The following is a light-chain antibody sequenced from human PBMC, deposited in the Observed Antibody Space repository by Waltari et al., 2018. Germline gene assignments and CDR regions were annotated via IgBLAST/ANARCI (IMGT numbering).Light chain of an antibody. CDR3: QQYNTYYT. Sequence: DAKLTKSPSTLPASVGDTVPIICRASQSIMSWLAWYQQKAGKAHKVLISKASTLESGVPSRFSGSESGTEFTLTISNLQPDDSATYYCQQYNTYYTFGQGTIVEIK. J-gene: IGKJ2*01. CDR1: QSIMSW. V-gene: IGKV1-5*03. CDR2: KAS.